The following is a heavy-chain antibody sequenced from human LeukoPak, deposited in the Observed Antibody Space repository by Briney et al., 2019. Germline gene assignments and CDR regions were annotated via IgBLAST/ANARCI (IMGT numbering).Heavy chain of an antibody. V-gene: IGHV3-33*01. CDR3: TGYDYVEAIDF. D-gene: IGHD3-10*02. CDR2: IWYDGSHQ. Sequence: PGGSLRLSCAASGFTFRTYGMHWVRQAPGKGLEWVAIIWYDGSHQYYADSVKGRFTISRDNSKNTLYLQMDSLRAEDTAVYYCTGYDYVEAIDFWGQGTLVTVSS. CDR1: GFTFRTYG. J-gene: IGHJ4*02.